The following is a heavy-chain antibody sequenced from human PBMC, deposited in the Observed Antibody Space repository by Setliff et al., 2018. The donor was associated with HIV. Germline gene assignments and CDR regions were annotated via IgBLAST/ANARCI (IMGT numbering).Heavy chain of an antibody. CDR3: ARDGRAKGVYSHWFLDL. Sequence: SETLSLTCTVSGGSLSSGGYYWNWIRQHPGKGLEWIGNIYYSGITYYTPSLMSRVTIPVDTSKNNLSLKLSSVTAADTAVYFCARDGRAKGVYSHWFLDLWGRGTLVTVSS. CDR1: GGSLSSGGYY. D-gene: IGHD2-8*01. CDR2: IYYSGIT. V-gene: IGHV4-31*03. J-gene: IGHJ2*01.